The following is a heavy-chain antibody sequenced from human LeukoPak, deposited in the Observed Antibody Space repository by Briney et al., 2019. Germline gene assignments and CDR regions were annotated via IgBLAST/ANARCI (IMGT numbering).Heavy chain of an antibody. CDR1: GLTFSIHW. Sequence: GGSLRLSCAASGLTFSIHWMNWVRQAPGKGLEWVSHISSSGSTIYYADSVKGRFTISRDNAKNSLYLQMNSLRAEDTAVYYCAELGITMIGGVWGKGTTVTISS. D-gene: IGHD3-10*02. V-gene: IGHV3-48*04. J-gene: IGHJ6*04. CDR2: ISSSGSTI. CDR3: AELGITMIGGV.